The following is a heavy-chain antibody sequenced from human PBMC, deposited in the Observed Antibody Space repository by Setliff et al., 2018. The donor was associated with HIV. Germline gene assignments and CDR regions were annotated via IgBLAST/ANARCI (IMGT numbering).Heavy chain of an antibody. D-gene: IGHD3-10*01. V-gene: IGHV4-4*07. CDR3: ARSIYGSGTYPLDV. CDR2: INTSGST. J-gene: IGHJ4*02. Sequence: SETLSLTCTVSGGSVSNYYWTWIRQSAGKGLEWIGHINTSGSTEYNPSLKSRLTMSMDTSKDQFSLRLVSLTTADTAVYYCARSIYGSGTYPLDVWGPGTLVTVSS. CDR1: GGSVSNYY.